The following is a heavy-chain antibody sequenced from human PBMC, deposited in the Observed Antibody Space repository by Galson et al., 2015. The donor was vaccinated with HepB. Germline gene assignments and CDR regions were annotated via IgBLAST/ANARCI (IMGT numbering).Heavy chain of an antibody. CDR3: AREGTPLRFLEWPTAVTLDY. D-gene: IGHD3-3*01. CDR1: GFTFTNYA. Sequence: SLRLSCAASGFTFTNYAMHWVRQAPGEGLQWLAVISFDGNNTYYADSVKGRFTISRDNSKNTQSLEINSLTTDDTAVYYCAREGTPLRFLEWPTAVTLDYWGRGPLVIFSS. V-gene: IGHV3-30*01. J-gene: IGHJ4*02. CDR2: ISFDGNNT.